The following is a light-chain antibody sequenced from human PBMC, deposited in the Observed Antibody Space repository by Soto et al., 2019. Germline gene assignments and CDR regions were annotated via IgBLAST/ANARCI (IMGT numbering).Light chain of an antibody. J-gene: IGKJ4*01. V-gene: IGKV3-20*01. Sequence: EIVLTQSPGALSLSPGERATLSCRASQSISSSYLAWYQQKPGQAPRLLIYDASSRATGIPDRFSGGGSGTDFTLTISRPEPEDFAVYYCQQFSSYPLTFGGGTKVDIK. CDR1: QSISSSY. CDR2: DAS. CDR3: QQFSSYPLT.